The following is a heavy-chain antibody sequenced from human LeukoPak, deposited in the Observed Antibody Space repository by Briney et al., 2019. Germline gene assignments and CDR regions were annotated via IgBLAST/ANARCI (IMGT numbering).Heavy chain of an antibody. Sequence: GGSLRLSCVASGFTFASYAMGWVRQDPGKGLEWVAAISGSGGTTHYADSVKGRFTISRGNSKNTLYLQMHSLRAEDTALYYCAKVSLVVITTGAIDYWGQGTLVTVSS. V-gene: IGHV3-23*01. J-gene: IGHJ4*02. CDR3: AKVSLVVITTGAIDY. D-gene: IGHD3-22*01. CDR1: GFTFASYA. CDR2: ISGSGGTT.